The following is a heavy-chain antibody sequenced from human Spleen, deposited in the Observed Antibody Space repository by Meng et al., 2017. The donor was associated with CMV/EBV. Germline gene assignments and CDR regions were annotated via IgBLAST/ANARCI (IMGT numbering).Heavy chain of an antibody. V-gene: IGHV3-30-3*02. CDR1: GFTFSSYA. J-gene: IGHJ2*01. D-gene: IGHD6-6*01. Sequence: GESLKISCAASGFTFSSYAMHWVRQAPGKGLEWVAVISYDGSNKYYADSVKGRLTISRDNSKNTLYLQMNSLRVDDTAVYFCAKLSIGPRPSWFFDLWGRGTLVTVSS. CDR2: ISYDGSNK. CDR3: AKLSIGPRPSWFFDL.